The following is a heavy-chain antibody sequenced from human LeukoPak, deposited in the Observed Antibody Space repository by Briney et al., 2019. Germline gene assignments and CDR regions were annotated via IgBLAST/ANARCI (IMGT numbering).Heavy chain of an antibody. CDR2: IYPGDSDI. CDR1: GYIFTNYW. J-gene: IGHJ6*03. V-gene: IGHV5-51*01. D-gene: IGHD2-8*02. CDR3: ARHMSGTGLNYYFSYYMDV. Sequence: HGESLKISCKGSGYIFTNYWIGWVRQMTGKGLEWMGNIYPGDSDIRYSPSFQGQVTISADKSISTAYLQWSSLKASDTAMYYCARHMSGTGLNYYFSYYMDVWGKGTTVTVSS.